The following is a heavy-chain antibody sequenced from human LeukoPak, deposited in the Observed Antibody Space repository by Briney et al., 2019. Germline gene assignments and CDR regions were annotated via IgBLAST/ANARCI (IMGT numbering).Heavy chain of an antibody. Sequence: GGSLRLSCAASGFTFSSYGMHWVRRAPGKGLEWVAFIRFDGSNKYYADSVKGRFTISRDNSKNTLYLQMNSLRAEDTAVYYCAKDEVSYCSSTGCYGGAYWGQGTLVTVSS. D-gene: IGHD2-2*01. V-gene: IGHV3-30*02. J-gene: IGHJ4*02. CDR3: AKDEVSYCSSTGCYGGAY. CDR2: IRFDGSNK. CDR1: GFTFSSYG.